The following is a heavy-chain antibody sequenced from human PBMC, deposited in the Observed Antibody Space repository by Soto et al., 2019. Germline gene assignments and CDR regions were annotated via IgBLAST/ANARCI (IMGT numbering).Heavy chain of an antibody. CDR1: GYTFTSYA. J-gene: IGHJ4*02. CDR3: ARGSYYDSSGLFDY. CDR2: INIANSNT. Sequence: VKVSCRASGYTFTSYAMHWVRQAPGQRLEWMGWINIANSNTEFSQKFQGRVTITSDTSASTAYMELSSLRSEDTAVYYCARGSYYDSSGLFDYWGQGTLVTVS. D-gene: IGHD3-22*01. V-gene: IGHV1-3*04.